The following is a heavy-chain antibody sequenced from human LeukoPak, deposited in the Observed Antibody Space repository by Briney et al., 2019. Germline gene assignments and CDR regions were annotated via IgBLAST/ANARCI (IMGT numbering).Heavy chain of an antibody. CDR1: GGSISSSSHY. V-gene: IGHV4-39*01. D-gene: IGHD4/OR15-4a*01. J-gene: IGHJ4*02. CDR3: ARLIEYGGLFDQ. Sequence: KPSETLSLTCAVSGGSISSSSHYWGWVRQPPGKGLEWIGSIDYTGNTYYKSSLKSRVTISEDTSKTQFSLKLSSVTAADTAVYYCARLIEYGGLFDQWGQGTLVTVSS. CDR2: IDYTGNT.